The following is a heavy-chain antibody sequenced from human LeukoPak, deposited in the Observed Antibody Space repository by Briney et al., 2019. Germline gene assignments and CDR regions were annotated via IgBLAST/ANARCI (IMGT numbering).Heavy chain of an antibody. D-gene: IGHD4-17*01. V-gene: IGHV3-33*08. CDR1: GFTFSTYY. CDR3: ARAGNDYGNHYGMDV. J-gene: IGHJ6*04. Sequence: QAGGSLRLSCAASGFTFSTYYMHWVRQAPGKGLEWVAVIWYDGSNKYYADSVKGRFTISRDNSKNTLYLQMNSLRAEDTAVYYCARAGNDYGNHYGMDVWGKGTTVTVSS. CDR2: IWYDGSNK.